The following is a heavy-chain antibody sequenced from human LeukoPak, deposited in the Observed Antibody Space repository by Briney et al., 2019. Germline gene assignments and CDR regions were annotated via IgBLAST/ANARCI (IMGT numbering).Heavy chain of an antibody. CDR2: SYYSGST. CDR1: GGSLSSRDYY. V-gene: IGHV4-39*02. Sequence: SETLSLTCTVSGGSLSSRDYYWGWIPQPPGQGLEWIGSSYYSGSTYYNPSLESRVTISVDTSNNQFSLKLYSVTAADTAVYYCARDYDFWSGYFDYWGQGTLVTVSS. CDR3: ARDYDFWSGYFDY. J-gene: IGHJ4*02. D-gene: IGHD3-3*01.